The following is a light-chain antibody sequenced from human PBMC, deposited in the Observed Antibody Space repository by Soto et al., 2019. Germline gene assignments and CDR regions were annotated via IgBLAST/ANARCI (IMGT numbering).Light chain of an antibody. CDR3: QHFSWHPVTVT. CDR2: DAF. V-gene: IGKV3-15*01. CDR1: QSVSSN. Sequence: EIVMTQSPATLSVSPGERATLSCRASQSVSSNLAWYQQKPGHAPRLLIYDAFTKATGIPARFSGSGSGTEYALTISNLQSEDFAVYYCQHFSWHPVTVTFGGGTRVEIK. J-gene: IGKJ4*01.